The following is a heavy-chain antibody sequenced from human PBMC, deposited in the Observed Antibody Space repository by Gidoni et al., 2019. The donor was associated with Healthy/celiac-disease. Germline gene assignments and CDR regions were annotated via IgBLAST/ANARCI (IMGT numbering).Heavy chain of an antibody. Sequence: QVQLVQSGAEVKKPGSSVKVSCKASGGTFSSYTISWVRQAPGQGLEWMGRIIPILGIANYAQKFQGRVTITADKSTSTAYMELSSLRSEDTAVYYCARDQCSGGSCPFDYWGQGTLVTVSS. CDR3: ARDQCSGGSCPFDY. V-gene: IGHV1-69*08. CDR1: GGTFSSYT. CDR2: IIPILGIA. D-gene: IGHD2-15*01. J-gene: IGHJ4*02.